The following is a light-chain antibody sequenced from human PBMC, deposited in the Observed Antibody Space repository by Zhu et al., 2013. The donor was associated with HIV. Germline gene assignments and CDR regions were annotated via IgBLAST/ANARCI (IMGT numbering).Light chain of an antibody. Sequence: EIVLTQSPGTCLSPGERATLSCRANRQVSSAYLAWYQQTPGQAPRLLIYDASNRATGIPARFSGSGSGTDFTLTISSLEPEDFAVYYCQQRSNWPITFGQGTRLEIK. CDR3: QQRSNWPIT. V-gene: IGKV3-11*01. CDR1: RQVSSAY. CDR2: DAS. J-gene: IGKJ5*01.